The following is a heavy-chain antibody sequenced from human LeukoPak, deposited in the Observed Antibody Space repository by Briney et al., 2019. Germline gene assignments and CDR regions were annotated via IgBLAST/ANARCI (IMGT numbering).Heavy chain of an antibody. J-gene: IGHJ4*02. V-gene: IGHV3-23*01. Sequence: PGGSLRLSCAASGFNFGSYSMTWVRQAPGKGLEWVSVISADSAATFYADSVKGRFTISRDNGRNTVFLQMSGLRAEDTALYYCARKSASGNYPLDYWGQGTLVTVSS. CDR1: GFNFGSYS. CDR2: ISADSAAT. CDR3: ARKSASGNYPLDY. D-gene: IGHD3-10*01.